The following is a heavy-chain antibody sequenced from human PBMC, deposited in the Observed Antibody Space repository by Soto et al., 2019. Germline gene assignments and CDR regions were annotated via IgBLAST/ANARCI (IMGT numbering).Heavy chain of an antibody. CDR1: GGSVSSGSYY. V-gene: IGHV4-61*01. CDR2: IYYSGST. J-gene: IGHJ4*02. CDR3: ARERTLQSVGGIFAVPDY. Sequence: QVQLQESGPGLVKPSETLSLTCTVSGGSVSSGSYYWSWIRQPPGKGLEWIGYIYYSGSTNYNPSLKSRFTISVATSKNQFSLKLSSVTAADTAVYYCARERTLQSVGGIFAVPDYWGQGPLVTVSS. D-gene: IGHD2-15*01.